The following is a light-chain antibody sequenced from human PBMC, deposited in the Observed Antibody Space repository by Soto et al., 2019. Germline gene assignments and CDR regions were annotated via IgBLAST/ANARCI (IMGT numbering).Light chain of an antibody. J-gene: IGKJ2*01. CDR2: AAS. Sequence: DIQMTQSPSSLSASLGDRVTITCRANQGINNYLAWFQQKPGIAPKSLIYAASNLQTEVRSHFNGSGSGTDFTLTISSLKPEDFATYYCQQYHNYPYPFGQGTKLEIK. CDR1: QGINNY. V-gene: IGKV1-16*02. CDR3: QQYHNYPYP.